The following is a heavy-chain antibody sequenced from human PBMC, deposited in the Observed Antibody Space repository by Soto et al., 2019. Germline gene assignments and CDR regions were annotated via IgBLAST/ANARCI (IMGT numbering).Heavy chain of an antibody. J-gene: IGHJ6*03. Sequence: QVQLQESGPGLVKPSGTLSLTCAVSSGSISSSDWWSWVRKPPGKGLEWIGEIYHSGSTNYNPSLKSRVTISVDKSKNQFALKLSAVTAADTAIYSCAIRYSYYYYIHVWRKGTTVTVSS. CDR2: IYHSGST. V-gene: IGHV4-4*02. CDR3: AIRYSYYYYIHV. D-gene: IGHD4-4*01. CDR1: SGSISSSDW.